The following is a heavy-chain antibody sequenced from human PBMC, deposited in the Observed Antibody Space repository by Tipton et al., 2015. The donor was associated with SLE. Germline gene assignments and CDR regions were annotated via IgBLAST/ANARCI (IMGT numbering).Heavy chain of an antibody. J-gene: IGHJ4*02. Sequence: TLSLTCAVYGGSFSGYYWSWIRQPPGKGLEWIGEINHSGSTNYNPSLKSRVTISVDTSKNQFSLKLSSVTAADTAVYYCARETYSGTLFDYWGQGTLVTVSS. CDR1: GGSFSGYY. CDR2: INHSGST. CDR3: ARETYSGTLFDY. V-gene: IGHV4-34*01. D-gene: IGHD1-26*01.